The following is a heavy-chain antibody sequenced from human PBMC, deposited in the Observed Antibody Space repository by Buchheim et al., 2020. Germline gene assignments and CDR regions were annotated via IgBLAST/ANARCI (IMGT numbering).Heavy chain of an antibody. CDR1: GFTFSSYA. D-gene: IGHD5-18*01. V-gene: IGHV3-23*01. Sequence: EVQLLESGGGLVQPGGSLRLSCAASGFTFSSYAMSWVRQAPGKGLEWVSAISGSGGSTYYADSVKGRFTISRDNSKKTLYLQMNSLRAEDTAVYYCAKDQLQLWLRYYYGMDVWGQGTT. CDR2: ISGSGGST. CDR3: AKDQLQLWLRYYYGMDV. J-gene: IGHJ6*02.